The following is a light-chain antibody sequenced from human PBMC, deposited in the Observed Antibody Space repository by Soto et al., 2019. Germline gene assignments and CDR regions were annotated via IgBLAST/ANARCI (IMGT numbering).Light chain of an antibody. V-gene: IGKV3-15*01. J-gene: IGKJ1*01. Sequence: EIVMTQSPATLSVSPGERATLFCRASQSVSSNLAWYQQKPGQAPRLLIYGASTRATGIPAGFSGSGSGTEFTLTISSLQSEDFAVYYCQQYNNWPQTFGQGTKV. CDR2: GAS. CDR3: QQYNNWPQT. CDR1: QSVSSN.